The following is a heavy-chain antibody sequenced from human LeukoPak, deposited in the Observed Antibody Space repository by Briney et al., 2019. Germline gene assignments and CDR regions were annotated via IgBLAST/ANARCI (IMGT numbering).Heavy chain of an antibody. Sequence: GGSLILSCAASGFTFSSYGMHWVRQAPGKGLEWVAVIWSDGSSKHYADSVKGRFTISRDNSKNTLYLQMNSLRAEDTAVYYCAKGESGSYCQVIDYWGQGTLVTVSS. J-gene: IGHJ4*02. V-gene: IGHV3-30*02. CDR1: GFTFSSYG. CDR3: AKGESGSYCQVIDY. CDR2: IWSDGSSK. D-gene: IGHD1-26*01.